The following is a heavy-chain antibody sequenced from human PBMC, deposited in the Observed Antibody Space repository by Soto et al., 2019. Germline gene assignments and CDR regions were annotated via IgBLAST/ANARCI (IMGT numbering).Heavy chain of an antibody. D-gene: IGHD7-27*01. V-gene: IGHV1-46*01. CDR2: INPSGGST. CDR3: ARGGGGLTGEGMDY. J-gene: IGHJ4*02. CDR1: GYTFTSYY. Sequence: QVQLVQSGAEVKKPGASVKVSCKASGYTFTSYYMHWVRQAPGQGLEWMGIINPSGGSTSYAQKFQGRATKTRETPTDTVYRELSRRGSGDTAVYYWARGGGGLTGEGMDYWGQGTLVTVSS.